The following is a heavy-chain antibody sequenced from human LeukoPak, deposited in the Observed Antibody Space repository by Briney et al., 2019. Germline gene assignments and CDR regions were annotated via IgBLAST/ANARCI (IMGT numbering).Heavy chain of an antibody. CDR3: ARTIFDYGDHDGGIFDY. Sequence: SETLSLTCAVYGGSFSGYYWSWIRQPPGKGLEWIGEINHSGSTNYNPSLKSRVTISVDTSKNQFSLKLSSVTAADTAVYYCARTIFDYGDHDGGIFDYWGQGTLVTVSS. CDR2: INHSGST. J-gene: IGHJ4*02. V-gene: IGHV4-34*01. CDR1: GGSFSGYY. D-gene: IGHD4-17*01.